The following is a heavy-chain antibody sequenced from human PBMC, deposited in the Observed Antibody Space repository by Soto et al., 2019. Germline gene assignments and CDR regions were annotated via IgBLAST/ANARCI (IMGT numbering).Heavy chain of an antibody. J-gene: IGHJ4*02. V-gene: IGHV5-51*01. CDR2: ICPGDSET. D-gene: IGHD2-2*01. Sequence: GESLKISCRGSGFAFTNYWIAWVRQMPEKGLEWMGVICPGDSETSYSPSFQGRVTISADKSINTAYLQWSSLKASDTAMYYCAKHEGYCSSTTCSNFDYWGQGTLVTVSS. CDR1: GFAFTNYW. CDR3: AKHEGYCSSTTCSNFDY.